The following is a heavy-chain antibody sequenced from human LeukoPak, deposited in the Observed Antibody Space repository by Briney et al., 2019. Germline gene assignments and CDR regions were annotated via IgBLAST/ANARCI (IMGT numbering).Heavy chain of an antibody. D-gene: IGHD1-26*01. CDR2: IKQDGSER. CDR1: AFIFSGHW. CDR3: ARDKIVGATYFDY. V-gene: IGHV3-7*03. Sequence: PGGSLRLSCEGSAFIFSGHWMNWARQAPGKGLEWVANIKQDGSERYYVDSVKGRFTISRDNAKTSLYLQMNSLRAEDTAVYYCARDKIVGATYFDYWGQGILVTVSS. J-gene: IGHJ4*02.